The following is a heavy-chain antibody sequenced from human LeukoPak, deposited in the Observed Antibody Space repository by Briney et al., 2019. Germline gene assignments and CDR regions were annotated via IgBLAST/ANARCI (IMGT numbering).Heavy chain of an antibody. CDR2: IYSGGST. CDR1: GFTFSSYG. CDR3: ARGGPGSSGWYYFDY. V-gene: IGHV3-66*01. J-gene: IGHJ4*02. Sequence: PGGSLRLSCAASGFTFSSYGMHWVRQAPGKGLEWVSVIYSGGSTYYADSVKGRFTISRDNSKNTLYLQMNSLRAEDTAVYYCARGGPGSSGWYYFDYWGQGTLVTVSS. D-gene: IGHD6-19*01.